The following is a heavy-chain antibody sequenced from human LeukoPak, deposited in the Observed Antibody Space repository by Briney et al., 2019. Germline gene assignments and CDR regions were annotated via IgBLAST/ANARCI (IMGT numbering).Heavy chain of an antibody. J-gene: IGHJ3*02. Sequence: PGGSLRLSCVASGFIFSEYAMNWVRQAPGKRLEWVSYISSSGNAIYYADSVKGRFTISRDNAKNSLYLQMNSLRDEDTAVYYCARGPSGSYIDAFDIWGQGTLVTVSS. CDR1: GFIFSEYA. CDR3: ARGPSGSYIDAFDI. V-gene: IGHV3-48*02. D-gene: IGHD1-26*01. CDR2: ISSSGNAI.